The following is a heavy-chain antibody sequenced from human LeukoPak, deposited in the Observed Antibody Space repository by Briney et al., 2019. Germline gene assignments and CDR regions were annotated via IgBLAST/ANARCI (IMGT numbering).Heavy chain of an antibody. D-gene: IGHD3-10*01. V-gene: IGHV3-48*03. J-gene: IGHJ4*02. CDR3: ARVRLGGFDY. CDR1: GFTFSSYE. CDR2: ISSSGSTI. Sequence: GGSLRLSCAASGFTFSSYEMNWVRQAPGKGLEWVSYISSSGSTIYYADSVKGRFTISRDNAKNSLYLQMNSLRAEDTAVYYCARVRLGGFDYWGQGTLVTVSS.